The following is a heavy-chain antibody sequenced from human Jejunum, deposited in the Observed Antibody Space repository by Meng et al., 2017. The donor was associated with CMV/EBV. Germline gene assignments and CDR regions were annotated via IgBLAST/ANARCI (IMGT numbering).Heavy chain of an antibody. D-gene: IGHD3-22*01. CDR2: IRSDGSTE. J-gene: IGHJ4*02. CDR1: FSFSDYG. Sequence: FSFSDYGFHWVRQAPGTGLEWVAFIRSDGSTEFYAESVKGRFTISRDNSKNTLYLQMNSLRSDDTSVYYCPQASRPEFDYSGYYDYWGQGTLVTVSS. CDR3: PQASRPEFDYSGYYDY. V-gene: IGHV3-30*02.